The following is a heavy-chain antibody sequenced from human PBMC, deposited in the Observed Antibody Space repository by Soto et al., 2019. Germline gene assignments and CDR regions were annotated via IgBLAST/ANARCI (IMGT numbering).Heavy chain of an antibody. CDR1: GFTFSSYW. CDR2: IKQDGSEK. J-gene: IGHJ6*02. D-gene: IGHD5-12*01. V-gene: IGHV3-7*01. Sequence: QPGGSLRLSCAASGFTFSSYWMSWVRQAPGKGLEWVANIKQDGSEKYYVDSVKGRFTISRDNAKNSLYLQMNSLRAEDTAVYYCARVGDSGYDTLRYYYYYGMDVWGQGTTVTVSS. CDR3: ARVGDSGYDTLRYYYYYGMDV.